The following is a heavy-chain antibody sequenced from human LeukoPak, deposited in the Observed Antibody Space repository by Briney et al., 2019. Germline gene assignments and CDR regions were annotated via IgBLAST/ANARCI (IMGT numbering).Heavy chain of an antibody. CDR2: IWYDGSNK. V-gene: IGHV3-33*08. D-gene: IGHD3-22*01. J-gene: IGHJ5*02. Sequence: PGGSLPLSCASSGFTFSSYWIHWVRQAPGKGLEWVAVIWYDGSNKYYADSVKGRFTISRDNSKNTLYLQMNSLRAEDTAVYYCARGGYYVSGENWFDPWGQGTLVTVSS. CDR3: ARGGYYVSGENWFDP. CDR1: GFTFSSYW.